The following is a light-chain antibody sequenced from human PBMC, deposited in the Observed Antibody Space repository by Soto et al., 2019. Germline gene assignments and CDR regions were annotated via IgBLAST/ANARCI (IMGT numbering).Light chain of an antibody. Sequence: ENVLTQSTGTLSLSPGQRANLSCRASQSVDSYLAWYQQKPGQAPRLLIYDASNRATGIPARFSGSGSGTDFTLTISSLEPDDFAVYYCQQRSSWPITFGQGTRLEIK. CDR1: QSVDSY. CDR3: QQRSSWPIT. J-gene: IGKJ5*01. V-gene: IGKV3-11*01. CDR2: DAS.